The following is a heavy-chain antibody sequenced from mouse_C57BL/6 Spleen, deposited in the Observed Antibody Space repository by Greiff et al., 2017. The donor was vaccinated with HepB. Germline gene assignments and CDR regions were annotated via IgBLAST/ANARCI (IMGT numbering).Heavy chain of an antibody. CDR2: IYPYNGVS. V-gene: IGHV1-31*01. CDR1: GYSFTGYY. D-gene: IGHD2-13*01. CDR3: ARSGRGDYYFDY. Sequence: EVKLQEFGPELVKPGASVKISCKASGYSFTGYYMHWVKQSHGNILDWIGYIYPYNGVSSYNQKLKGKATLTVDNSHSTTYMELRSLTSEDSAVYYCARSGRGDYYFDYGGQGTTLTVSS. J-gene: IGHJ2*01.